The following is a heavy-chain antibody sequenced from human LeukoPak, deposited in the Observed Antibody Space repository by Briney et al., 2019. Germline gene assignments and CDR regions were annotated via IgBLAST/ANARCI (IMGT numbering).Heavy chain of an antibody. J-gene: IGHJ5*02. V-gene: IGHV1-8*03. D-gene: IGHD2-2*02. CDR3: ARLRGYCSSTSCYTGPWFDP. CDR1: GYTFTSYD. CDR2: MNPNSGNT. Sequence: ASVKVSCKASGYTFTSYDINWVRQATGQGLEWMGWMNPNSGNTGYAQKFQGRVTITRNTSISTAYMELSSLRSEDTAVYYCARLRGYCSSTSCYTGPWFDPWGQGTLVTVSS.